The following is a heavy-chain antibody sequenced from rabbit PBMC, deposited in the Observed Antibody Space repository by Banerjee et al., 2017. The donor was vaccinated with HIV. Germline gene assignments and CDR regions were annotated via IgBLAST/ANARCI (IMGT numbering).Heavy chain of an antibody. D-gene: IGHD6-1*01. J-gene: IGHJ4*01. CDR1: GFDFSSSG. Sequence: QEQLVESGGGLVQPEGSLTLTCKASGFDFSSSGMCWVRQALGKGPEWIACIITGTGITYYASWAKGRFTISKTSSTTVTLQMTSLTAADTATFFCARYAYGYVGFNLWGPGTLVTVS. CDR2: IITGTGIT. CDR3: ARYAYGYVGFNL. V-gene: IGHV1S47*01.